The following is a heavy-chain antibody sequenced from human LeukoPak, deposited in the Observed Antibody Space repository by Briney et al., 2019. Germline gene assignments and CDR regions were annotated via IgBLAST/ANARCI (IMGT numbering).Heavy chain of an antibody. D-gene: IGHD3-9*01. Sequence: SETLSLTCAVYGGSFSGYYWSWIRQPPGKGLEWIGEINHSGSTNYNPSLKSRVTISVDTSKNQFSLKLSSVTAADTAVYYCARGSGLRYLGGSGWFDPWGQGTLVTVSS. CDR3: ARGSGLRYLGGSGWFDP. V-gene: IGHV4-34*01. CDR1: GGSFSGYY. CDR2: INHSGST. J-gene: IGHJ5*02.